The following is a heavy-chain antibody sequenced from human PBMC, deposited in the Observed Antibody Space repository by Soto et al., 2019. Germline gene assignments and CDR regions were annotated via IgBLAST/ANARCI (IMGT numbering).Heavy chain of an antibody. CDR3: ARDHGGSTWFVGVYYFFGMDV. J-gene: IGHJ6*02. Sequence: EVQLVESGGDLVQPGGSLRLSCAASGFIFSDYTMTWVRQAPGRGLEFVSHISSSGDAIFYAESVKGRFTVSRDNSENSLYLQMNSLRDADTAVYFCARDHGGSTWFVGVYYFFGMDVWGQGTAVTVSS. CDR2: ISSSGDAI. D-gene: IGHD6-13*01. V-gene: IGHV3-48*02. CDR1: GFIFSDYT.